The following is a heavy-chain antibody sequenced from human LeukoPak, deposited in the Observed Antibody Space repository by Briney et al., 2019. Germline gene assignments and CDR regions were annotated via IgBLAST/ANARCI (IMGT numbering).Heavy chain of an antibody. CDR3: VKDLPSGGGVDY. V-gene: IGHV3-64D*06. D-gene: IGHD3-10*01. CDR1: GFTFSTYA. Sequence: GGSLRLSCSASGFTFSTYAMHRVRQAPGKGLEYVSAISRNGGRTYYADSVKGRFTISRDNSKNMLYLQMSSLRAEDTAVYYCVKDLPSGGGVDYWGQGTLVTVSS. CDR2: ISRNGGRT. J-gene: IGHJ4*02.